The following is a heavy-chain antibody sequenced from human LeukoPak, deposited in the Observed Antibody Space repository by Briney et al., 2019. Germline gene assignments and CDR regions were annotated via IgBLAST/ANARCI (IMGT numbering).Heavy chain of an antibody. J-gene: IGHJ5*02. V-gene: IGHV3-30*02. D-gene: IGHD3-22*01. CDR3: ARRDCDTIKCRGSNWFDP. CDR1: GFTFSSYG. Sequence: GGSLRLSCAASGFTFSSYGMHWVRQAPGKGLEWVAFIRYDGSNKYYADSVKGRFTISRDSSKNTLYLQMNSLRAEDTAVYYCARRDCDTIKCRGSNWFDPWGQGTLVSVSS. CDR2: IRYDGSNK.